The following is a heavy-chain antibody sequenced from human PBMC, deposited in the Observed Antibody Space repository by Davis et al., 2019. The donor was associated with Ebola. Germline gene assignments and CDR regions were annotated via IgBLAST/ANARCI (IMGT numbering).Heavy chain of an antibody. Sequence: ASVKVSCKASGYTFTGYYMQWVRQAPGQGLEWMGWINPNSGGTNYAQKFQGRVTMTRDTSTSTVYMELTSLTSEDTAIYYCAREVLSTLTAFDYWGQGTLVTVSS. D-gene: IGHD4-11*01. V-gene: IGHV1-2*02. CDR3: AREVLSTLTAFDY. CDR2: INPNSGGT. CDR1: GYTFTGYY. J-gene: IGHJ4*02.